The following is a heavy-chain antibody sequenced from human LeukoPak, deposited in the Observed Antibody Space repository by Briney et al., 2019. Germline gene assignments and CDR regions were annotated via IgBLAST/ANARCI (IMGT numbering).Heavy chain of an antibody. J-gene: IGHJ3*02. CDR2: IYSGGST. V-gene: IGHV3-53*01. CDR3: ARDGDYYDSSGYSPRNAFDI. CDR1: GFTVSSNY. Sequence: PGGSLRLSCAASGFTVSSNYMSWVRQAPGKGLEWVSVIYSGGSTYYADSVKGRFTISRDNSKSTLYLQMNSLRAEDTAVYYCARDGDYYDSSGYSPRNAFDIWGQGTMVTVSS. D-gene: IGHD3-22*01.